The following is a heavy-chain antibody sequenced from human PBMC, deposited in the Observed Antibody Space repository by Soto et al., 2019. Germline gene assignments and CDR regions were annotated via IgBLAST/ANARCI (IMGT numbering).Heavy chain of an antibody. CDR1: GGTFSSYA. V-gene: IGHV1-69*01. CDR2: IIPIFGTA. D-gene: IGHD1-26*01. Sequence: QVQLVQSGAEVKKPGSSVKVSCKASGGTFSSYAISWVRQAPGQGLEWMGGIIPIFGTAKYAQKFQGRVTITADESTSTAYIELSSLRSEDTAVYYCATSTVGATTFPPHAFDIWGQGTMVTVSS. CDR3: ATSTVGATTFPPHAFDI. J-gene: IGHJ3*02.